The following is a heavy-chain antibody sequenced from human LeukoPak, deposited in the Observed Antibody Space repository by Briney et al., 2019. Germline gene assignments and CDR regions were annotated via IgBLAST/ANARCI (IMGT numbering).Heavy chain of an antibody. Sequence: SETLSLTCAVYGGSFSGYYWSWIRQPPGKGLEWIGEINHSGSTNYNPSLKSRVTISVDKSKNQFSLKLSSVTAADTAVYYCVRVDRQQVGFHRLDVWGQGTTVTV. V-gene: IGHV4-34*01. CDR1: GGSFSGYY. CDR2: INHSGST. J-gene: IGHJ6*02. D-gene: IGHD1-26*01. CDR3: VRVDRQQVGFHRLDV.